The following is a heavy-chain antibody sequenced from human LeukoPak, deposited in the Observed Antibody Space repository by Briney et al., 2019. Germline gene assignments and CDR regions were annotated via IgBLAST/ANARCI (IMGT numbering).Heavy chain of an antibody. Sequence: GGSLRLSCAASGFTFSSYGMHWVRQASGKGLEWVAVISYDGSNKYYAGSVKGRFTISRDNSKNTLYLQMNSLRAEDTAVYYCASPTYDYGDYVFDYWGQGTLVTVSS. D-gene: IGHD4-17*01. CDR1: GFTFSSYG. CDR3: ASPTYDYGDYVFDY. J-gene: IGHJ4*02. V-gene: IGHV3-30*03. CDR2: ISYDGSNK.